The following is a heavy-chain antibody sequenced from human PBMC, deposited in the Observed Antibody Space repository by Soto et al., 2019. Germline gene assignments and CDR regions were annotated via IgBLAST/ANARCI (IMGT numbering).Heavy chain of an antibody. CDR1: GFPFSSYA. J-gene: IGHJ4*02. Sequence: VQLLESGGGLIQPGGFLGLPWSASGFPFSSYAISWVRQAPGEGLGWVSTITGSGASTYYADSVKGRFTISRDNPENTLYLQMNSLRAEDTAFYYCAKAARVYTSSSGNDFWGQGTLVTVSS. V-gene: IGHV3-23*01. CDR2: ITGSGAST. D-gene: IGHD6-6*01. CDR3: AKAARVYTSSSGNDF.